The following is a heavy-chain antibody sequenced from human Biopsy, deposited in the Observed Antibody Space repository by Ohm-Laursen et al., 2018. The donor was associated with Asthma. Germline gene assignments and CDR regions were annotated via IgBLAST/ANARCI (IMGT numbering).Heavy chain of an antibody. CDR3: ARMITMIQAANYYSYAMDV. J-gene: IGHJ6*02. CDR1: GDSISSENW. D-gene: IGHD3-22*01. V-gene: IGHV4-4*03. CDR2: MYHRGTP. Sequence: PGTLSLTCGVSGDSISSENWWTWVRQPPGKGLEWIGEMYHRGTPKYNPSLKSRVTISVDRSKRQFSLKVNSVTAADTAVYYCARMITMIQAANYYSYAMDVWGQGTTVTVSS.